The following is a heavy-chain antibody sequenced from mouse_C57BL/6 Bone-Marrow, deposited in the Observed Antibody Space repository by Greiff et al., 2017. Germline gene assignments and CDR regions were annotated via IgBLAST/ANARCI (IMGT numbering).Heavy chain of an antibody. Sequence: VQLQQSGAELVRPGASVKLSCTASGFNIKDDYMHWVKQRPEQGLEWIGWIDPENGDTDYASKFQGKATITADTSSNTAYLQLSSLTSEDTAVYYCTLSGTLAWFAYWGQGTLVTVSA. V-gene: IGHV14-4*01. CDR3: TLSGTLAWFAY. J-gene: IGHJ3*01. D-gene: IGHD1-1*02. CDR1: GFNIKDDY. CDR2: IDPENGDT.